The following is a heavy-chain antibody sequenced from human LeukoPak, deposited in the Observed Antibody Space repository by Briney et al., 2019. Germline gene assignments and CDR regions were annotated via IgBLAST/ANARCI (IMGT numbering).Heavy chain of an antibody. Sequence: GESLKISCKGSGYSFTSYWISWVRQMPGKGLEWMGRIDPSDSYTNYSPSFQGHVTISADKSISTAYLQWSSLEASDTAMYYCARGSITMVRGVLDAFDIWGQGTMVTVSS. CDR3: ARGSITMVRGVLDAFDI. J-gene: IGHJ3*02. CDR1: GYSFTSYW. V-gene: IGHV5-10-1*01. CDR2: IDPSDSYT. D-gene: IGHD3-10*01.